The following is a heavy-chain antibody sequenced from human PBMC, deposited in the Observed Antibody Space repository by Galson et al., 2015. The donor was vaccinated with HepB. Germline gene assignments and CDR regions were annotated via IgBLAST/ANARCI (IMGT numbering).Heavy chain of an antibody. D-gene: IGHD3-22*01. CDR1: GFTFSSYA. V-gene: IGHV3-23*01. CDR2: ISGSGGST. J-gene: IGHJ4*02. Sequence: SLRLSCAASGFTFSSYAMSWVRQAPGKGLEWVSAISGSGGSTYYADSVKGRFTISRDNSKNTLYLQMNSLRAEDTAVYYCAKASHNYYDSSGYLNYYFDYWGQGTLVTVSS. CDR3: AKASHNYYDSSGYLNYYFDY.